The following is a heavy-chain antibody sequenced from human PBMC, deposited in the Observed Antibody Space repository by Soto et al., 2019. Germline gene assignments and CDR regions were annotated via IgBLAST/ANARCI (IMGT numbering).Heavy chain of an antibody. CDR2: ISSSSSYI. J-gene: IGHJ4*02. V-gene: IGHV3-21*01. D-gene: IGHD1-26*01. CDR1: GFTFSSYS. Sequence: EVQLVESGGGLVKPGGSLRLSCAASGFTFSSYSMNWVRQAPGKGLEGVSSISSSSSYIYYADSVKGRFTISRENAKNSLYLQMNSLRAEDTAVYYCARDLGRLLVGANGYWGQGTLVTVSS. CDR3: ARDLGRLLVGANGY.